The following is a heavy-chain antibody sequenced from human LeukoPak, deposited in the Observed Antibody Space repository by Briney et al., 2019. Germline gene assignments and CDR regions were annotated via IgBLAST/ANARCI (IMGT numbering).Heavy chain of an antibody. CDR2: IRNKANSYTT. CDR1: GFTFSDRY. V-gene: IGHV3-72*01. J-gene: IGHJ4*02. D-gene: IGHD3-10*01. CDR3: VAMLRGVGY. Sequence: PGGSLRLSCAASGFTFSDRYMDWVRQAPGKGLEWVGRIRNKANSYTTEYAASVKGSFTISRDNSKNSLYLQMNSLKTEDTAVYYCVAMLRGVGYWGQGTLVTVSS.